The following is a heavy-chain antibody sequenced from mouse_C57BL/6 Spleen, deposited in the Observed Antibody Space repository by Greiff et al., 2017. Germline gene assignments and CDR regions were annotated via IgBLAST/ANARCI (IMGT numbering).Heavy chain of an antibody. J-gene: IGHJ2*01. CDR3: TTLVPSDY. CDR2: IDPENGDT. Sequence: EVQLQQSGAELVRPGASVKLSCTASGFNIKDDYMHWVKQRPEQGLEWIGWIDPENGDTEYASKFQGKATITADTSSNTAYLQLSSLTSEDTAVXYCTTLVPSDYWGQGTTLTVSS. CDR1: GFNIKDDY. V-gene: IGHV14-4*01. D-gene: IGHD2-10*02.